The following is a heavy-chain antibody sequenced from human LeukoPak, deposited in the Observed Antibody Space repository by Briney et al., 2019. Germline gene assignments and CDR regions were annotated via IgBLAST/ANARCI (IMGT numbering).Heavy chain of an antibody. V-gene: IGHV4-31*03. CDR3: SRDGAATFSDY. D-gene: IGHD1-26*01. CDR2: IYYSGST. Sequence: SDTLSLTCTVSGGSISSGGYYWRWIRQHPGKGLEWIGYIYYSGSTYYNPSLKSRVTISVDTSKNQFSLKLSSVTAADTAVYYCSRDGAATFSDYWGQGTLVTVSS. J-gene: IGHJ4*02. CDR1: GGSISSGGYY.